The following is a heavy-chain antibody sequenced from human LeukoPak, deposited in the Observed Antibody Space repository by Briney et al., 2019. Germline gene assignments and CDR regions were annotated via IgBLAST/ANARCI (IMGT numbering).Heavy chain of an antibody. V-gene: IGHV3-21*01. J-gene: IGHJ4*02. CDR1: GFTFSNYD. CDR2: ISSSSSYI. D-gene: IGHD3-10*01. CDR3: AGTYGSGSYPNY. Sequence: GGSLRLSCAASGFTFSNYDMNGVRQAPGKGLEWVSSISSSSSYIYYADSVKGRFAISRDNAKNSLYLQMYSLRAEDTAVYYCAGTYGSGSYPNYWGQRTLVTVSS.